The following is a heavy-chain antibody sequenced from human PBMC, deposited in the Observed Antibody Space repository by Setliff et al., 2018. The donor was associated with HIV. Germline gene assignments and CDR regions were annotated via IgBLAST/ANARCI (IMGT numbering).Heavy chain of an antibody. CDR2: IYHSEYT. J-gene: IGHJ6*02. Sequence: TCAVSGGSISSDNWWTWVRQPPGKGLEWIGEIYHSEYTNYNASLKSRVSMSVDKSKNQFSLKLTSVTAADTAVHYCARGHCSGTNCYGVDYYGMDVWGQGTTVTV. CDR3: ARGHCSGTNCYGVDYYGMDV. D-gene: IGHD2-2*01. CDR1: GGSISSDNW. V-gene: IGHV4-4*02.